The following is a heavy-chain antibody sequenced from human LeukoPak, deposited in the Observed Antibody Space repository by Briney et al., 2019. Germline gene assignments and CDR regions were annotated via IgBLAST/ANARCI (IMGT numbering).Heavy chain of an antibody. CDR2: VYYSGTT. CDR3: ARYRGGYGDPDN. J-gene: IGHJ4*02. D-gene: IGHD5-24*01. CDR1: DGSINSGGFY. V-gene: IGHV4-31*03. Sequence: SETLSLTCIVSDGSINSGGFYWSWIRQHPGKGLEWIGFVYYSGTTFYNPSLSRATISIDTSKNHFSLKLSSVTAADTAMYYCARYRGGYGDPDNWGQGTLVTVSS.